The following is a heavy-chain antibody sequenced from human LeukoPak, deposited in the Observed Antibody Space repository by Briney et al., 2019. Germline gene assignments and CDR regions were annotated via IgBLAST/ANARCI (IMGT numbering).Heavy chain of an antibody. V-gene: IGHV4-39*01. CDR1: GGSISSSSYY. Sequence: SETLSLTCTVSGGSISSSSYYWGWIRQPPGKGLEWIGSIYYSGSTYYNPSLKSRVTISVDTSKNQFSLKLSSVTAADTAVYYCARYSSGWYYFDYRGQGTLVTVSS. J-gene: IGHJ4*02. CDR2: IYYSGST. CDR3: ARYSSGWYYFDY. D-gene: IGHD6-19*01.